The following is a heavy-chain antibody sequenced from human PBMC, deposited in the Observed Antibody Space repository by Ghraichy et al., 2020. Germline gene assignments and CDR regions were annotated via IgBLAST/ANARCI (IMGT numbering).Heavy chain of an antibody. D-gene: IGHD3-10*01. CDR1: GFTFSNAW. V-gene: IGHV3-15*01. CDR3: TTMGGVGAASWGY. CDR2: IRSKTYGGTT. J-gene: IGHJ4*02. Sequence: GSLRLSCAASGFTFSNAWMNWVRQAPGKGLEWVGRIRSKTYGGTTDYAAPVEGRFTISRDDSKNTVYLQMNSLKTEDTAVYYCTTMGGVGAASWGYWGQGTLVTVSS.